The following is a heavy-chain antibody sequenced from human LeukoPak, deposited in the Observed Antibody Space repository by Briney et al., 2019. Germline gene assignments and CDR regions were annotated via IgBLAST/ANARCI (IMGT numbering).Heavy chain of an antibody. CDR2: INTDGTTT. CDR1: GFTFGSYW. J-gene: IGHJ6*02. Sequence: GGSLRLSCAASGFTFGSYWMHWVRQVPGKGLVWVSRINTDGTTTAYADSVKGRFTISSDNAKNTLYLQMNSLRVEDTAMYYCAKAVRPGPYYFYGMDVWGQGTTVTVSS. V-gene: IGHV3-74*01. D-gene: IGHD2-8*01. CDR3: AKAVRPGPYYFYGMDV.